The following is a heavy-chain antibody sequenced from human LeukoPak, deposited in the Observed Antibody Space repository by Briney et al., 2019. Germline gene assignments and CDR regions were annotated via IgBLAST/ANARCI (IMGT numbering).Heavy chain of an antibody. D-gene: IGHD3-3*01. CDR2: INPNSGGT. J-gene: IGHJ4*02. CDR1: GYTFTGYY. CDR3: AREGITIFGVVTPYFDY. Sequence: ASVKVSCKASGYTFTGYYMHWVRQAPGQGLEWMGWINPNSGGTNYAQKFQGRVTMTRDTSISTAYMELSRLRSDDTAVYYCAREGITIFGVVTPYFDYWGQGTLVTVSS. V-gene: IGHV1-2*02.